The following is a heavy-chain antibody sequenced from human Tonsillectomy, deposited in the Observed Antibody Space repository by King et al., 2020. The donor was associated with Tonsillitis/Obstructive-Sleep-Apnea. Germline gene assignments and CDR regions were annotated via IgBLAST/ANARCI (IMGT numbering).Heavy chain of an antibody. CDR2: IYYSGSN. CDR3: ARQSYSGSYDY. CDR1: GGFISSSSYY. V-gene: IGHV4-39*01. J-gene: IGHJ4*02. Sequence: QLQESGPGLVKPSETLSLTCTVSGGFISSSSYYWGWIRQPPGKGLEWIGSIYYSGSNYYNPSLKSRVTISVDTSKNQFSLKLSSVTAADTAVYYCARQSYSGSYDYWGQGTLVTVSS. D-gene: IGHD1-26*01.